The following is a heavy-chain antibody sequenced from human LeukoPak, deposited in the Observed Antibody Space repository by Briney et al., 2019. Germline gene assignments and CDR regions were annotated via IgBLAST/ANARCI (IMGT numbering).Heavy chain of an antibody. CDR3: ARDSPPSLVGATKGGVDY. J-gene: IGHJ4*02. V-gene: IGHV1-18*04. CDR2: ISAYNGNT. CDR1: GYTFTGYY. D-gene: IGHD1-26*01. Sequence: SVKVSCKASGYTFTGYYMHWVRQAPGQGLEWMGWISAYNGNTNYAQKLQGRVTMTTDTSTSTAYMELRSLRSDDTAVYYCARDSPPSLVGATKGGVDYWGQGTLVTVSS.